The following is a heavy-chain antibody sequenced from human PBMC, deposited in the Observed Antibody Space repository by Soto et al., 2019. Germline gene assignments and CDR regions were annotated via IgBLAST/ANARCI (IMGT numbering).Heavy chain of an antibody. V-gene: IGHV4-59*01. Sequence: SETLSLTCTVSGGSISSFYWSWIRQPPGKGLEWIGYIYYIGITSYNPSLNSRVTMSVDTSKNQFSLKVNSVTAADTAVYYCARESYYGSGATVVAYWGQGTLVTVSS. CDR1: GGSISSFY. D-gene: IGHD3-10*01. CDR3: ARESYYGSGATVVAY. CDR2: IYYIGIT. J-gene: IGHJ4*02.